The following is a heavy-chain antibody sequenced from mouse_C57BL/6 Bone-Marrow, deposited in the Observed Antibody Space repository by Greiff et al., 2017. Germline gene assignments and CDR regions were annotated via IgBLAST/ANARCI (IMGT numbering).Heavy chain of an antibody. Sequence: QVQLQQPGAELVKPGASVKLSCKASGYTFTSYWLNWVKQRPGRGLEGIGRIDPNSGGTKYNEKFKSKATLTVDKPSSTAYMQLSSLTSEDSAVYYCARNYYGSYFDYWGQGTTLTVSS. CDR1: GYTFTSYW. CDR2: IDPNSGGT. CDR3: ARNYYGSYFDY. V-gene: IGHV1-72*01. D-gene: IGHD1-1*01. J-gene: IGHJ2*01.